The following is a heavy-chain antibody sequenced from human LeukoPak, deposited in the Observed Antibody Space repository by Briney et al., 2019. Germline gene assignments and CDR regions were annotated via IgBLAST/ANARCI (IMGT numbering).Heavy chain of an antibody. D-gene: IGHD2-8*01. CDR1: GFTFSSYW. V-gene: IGHV3-7*05. CDR3: ARGRMRFVY. J-gene: IGHJ4*02. Sequence: GGSLRLSCAASGFTFSSYWMTWVRQAPGKGLEWVANIKEDGSEKYYVDSVKGRFTISRDNAKDSLYLQMNSLRAEDTAVYYCARGRMRFVYWGQGTQVTVSS. CDR2: IKEDGSEK.